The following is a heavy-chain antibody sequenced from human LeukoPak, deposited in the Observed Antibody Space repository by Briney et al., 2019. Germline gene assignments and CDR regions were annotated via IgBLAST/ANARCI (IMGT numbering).Heavy chain of an antibody. J-gene: IGHJ4*02. CDR3: ARGGSHCYDSSGYWHYFDY. D-gene: IGHD3-22*01. CDR1: GGSISSYY. CDR2: IYYSGST. Sequence: SETLSLTCTVSGGSISSYYWSWIRQPPGKGLEWIGYIYYSGSTNYNPSLKSRVTISVDTSKNQFSLKLSSVTAADTAVYYCARGGSHCYDSSGYWHYFDYWGQGTLVTVSS. V-gene: IGHV4-59*01.